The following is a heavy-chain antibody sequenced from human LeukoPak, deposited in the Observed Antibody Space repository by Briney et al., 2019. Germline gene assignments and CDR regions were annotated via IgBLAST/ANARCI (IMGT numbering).Heavy chain of an antibody. V-gene: IGHV4-34*01. Sequence: SETLSLTXAVYGGLFSGYYWSWIGQPPGMGLEWIGEVNHSGTTNYNPSLKSRVTISVDTSKSQFSLKLTSVTAADTAVYYCARVPDCCTTSCYTLGWLDPWGQGTLVTVSS. D-gene: IGHD2-2*02. CDR2: VNHSGTT. CDR1: GGLFSGYY. J-gene: IGHJ5*02. CDR3: ARVPDCCTTSCYTLGWLDP.